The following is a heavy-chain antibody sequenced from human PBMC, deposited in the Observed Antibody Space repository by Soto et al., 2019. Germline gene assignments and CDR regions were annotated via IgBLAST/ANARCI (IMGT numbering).Heavy chain of an antibody. CDR2: MNPNSSNT. D-gene: IGHD3-3*01. CDR1: GYTYTSYD. Sequence: SVKESCKASGYTYTSYDSNSVRQATGQGLEWMGGMNPNSSNTGYAQKFQGRVTITRNTSISTAYMELSSLRSEDTAVYYCARGGLGFGVVIYYYSYMDVWGKGTTVTVSS. J-gene: IGHJ6*03. V-gene: IGHV1-8*01. CDR3: ARGGLGFGVVIYYYSYMDV.